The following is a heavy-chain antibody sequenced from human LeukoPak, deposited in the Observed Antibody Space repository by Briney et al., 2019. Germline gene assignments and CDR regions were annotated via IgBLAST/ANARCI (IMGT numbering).Heavy chain of an antibody. Sequence: ASVTVSCTAPGYTFTGYYMHWVRQAPGQGLEWMGWINPNSGGTNYAQKFQGWVTMTRDTSISTAYMELSRLRSDDTAVYYCARGAAYYYDSSGSIPYDYWGQGTLVTVSS. V-gene: IGHV1-2*04. CDR3: ARGAAYYYDSSGSIPYDY. CDR2: INPNSGGT. J-gene: IGHJ4*02. CDR1: GYTFTGYY. D-gene: IGHD3-22*01.